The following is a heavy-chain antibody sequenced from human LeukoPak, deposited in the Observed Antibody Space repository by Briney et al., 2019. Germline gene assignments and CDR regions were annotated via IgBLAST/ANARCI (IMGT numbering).Heavy chain of an antibody. J-gene: IGHJ3*02. CDR1: GFTFSSKA. V-gene: IGHV3-23*01. CDR2: ISNYGGTT. Sequence: GGSLRLSCVASGFTFSSKAMNWVRQAPGKGLEWVSAISNYGGTTLYADSVRGRFIISRDNSKNTLYLQMSSLRVEDTALYYCAASITMIDDALDMWGQGTMLTVSS. D-gene: IGHD3-22*01. CDR3: AASITMIDDALDM.